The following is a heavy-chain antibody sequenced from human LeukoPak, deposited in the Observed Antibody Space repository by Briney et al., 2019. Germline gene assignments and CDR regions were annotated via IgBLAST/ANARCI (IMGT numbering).Heavy chain of an antibody. CDR3: ARDIGLNYYYYYGMDV. J-gene: IGHJ6*02. CDR1: GGSISSYY. CDR2: IYYSGST. D-gene: IGHD3-10*01. V-gene: IGHV4-59*01. Sequence: SETLSLTCTVSGGSISSYYRSWIRQPPGKGLEWIGYIYYSGSTNYNPSLKSRVTISVDTSKNQFSLKLSSVTAADTAVYYCARDIGLNYYYYYGMDVWGQGTTVTVSS.